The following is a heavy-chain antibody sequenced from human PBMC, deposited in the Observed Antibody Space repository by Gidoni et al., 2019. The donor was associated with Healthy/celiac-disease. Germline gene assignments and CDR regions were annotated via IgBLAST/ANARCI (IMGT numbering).Heavy chain of an antibody. D-gene: IGHD3-16*01. CDR3: AKTGFWGTGKSGFDY. Sequence: EVQLLESGGGLVQPGGSLRLSCAASGFPFSSYAMSWVRQAPGKGLEWVSAISGSGGSTYYADSVKGRFTISRDNSKNTLYLQMNSLRAEDTAVYYCAKTGFWGTGKSGFDYWGQGTLVTVSS. J-gene: IGHJ4*02. CDR2: ISGSGGST. V-gene: IGHV3-23*01. CDR1: GFPFSSYA.